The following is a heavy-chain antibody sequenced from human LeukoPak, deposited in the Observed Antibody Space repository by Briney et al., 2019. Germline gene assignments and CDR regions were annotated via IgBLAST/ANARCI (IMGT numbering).Heavy chain of an antibody. CDR2: FDPEDGET. Sequence: ASVKVSCKVSGYTLTELSMHWVRQAPGKGPEWMGGFDPEDGETIYAQKLQGRVTMTTDTSTSTAYMELRSLRSDDTAVYYCAREYYDFWSGYQTFDYWGQGTLVTVSS. J-gene: IGHJ4*02. CDR3: AREYYDFWSGYQTFDY. CDR1: GYTLTELS. V-gene: IGHV1-24*01. D-gene: IGHD3-3*01.